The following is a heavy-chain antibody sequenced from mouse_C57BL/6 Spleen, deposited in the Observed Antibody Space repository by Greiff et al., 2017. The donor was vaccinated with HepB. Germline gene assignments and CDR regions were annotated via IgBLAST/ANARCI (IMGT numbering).Heavy chain of an antibody. V-gene: IGHV1-76*01. CDR2: IYPGSGNT. D-gene: IGHD1-1*01. Sequence: QVQLQQSGAELVRPGASVKLSCKASGYTFTDYYINWVKQRPGQGLEWIARIYPGSGNTYYNEKFKGKATLTAEKSSSTAYMQLSSLTSEDSAVYCCARSGLRDFDYWGQGTTLTVSS. J-gene: IGHJ2*01. CDR3: ARSGLRDFDY. CDR1: GYTFTDYY.